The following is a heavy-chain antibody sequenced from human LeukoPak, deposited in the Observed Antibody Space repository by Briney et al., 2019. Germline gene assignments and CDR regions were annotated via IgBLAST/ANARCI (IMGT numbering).Heavy chain of an antibody. D-gene: IGHD3-10*01. CDR3: ARDRFMVRGVMAGTFDL. CDR1: GFTFSDYA. CDR2: IGCDGSNK. Sequence: GGSLRLSCAASGFTFSDYAMHWVCQAPGKGLEWVAVIGCDGSNKYDADSVKGRFTISRDNSKNMMYLQMNSLRAEDTAVYYCARDRFMVRGVMAGTFDLWGQGTMVTVSS. V-gene: IGHV3-33*01. J-gene: IGHJ3*01.